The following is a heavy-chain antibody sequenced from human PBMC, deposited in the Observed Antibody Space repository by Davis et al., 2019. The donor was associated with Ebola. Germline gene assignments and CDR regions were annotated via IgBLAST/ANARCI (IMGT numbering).Heavy chain of an antibody. CDR3: ARDSNYNFWSGYYSHAWFDP. V-gene: IGHV4-61*02. J-gene: IGHJ5*02. CDR1: GGSISSSSYY. D-gene: IGHD3-3*01. Sequence: PSETLSLTCTVSGGSISSSSYYWGWIRQPAGKGLEWIGRIYTSGSTNYNPSLKSRVTMSVDTSKNQFSLKLSSVTAADTAVYYCARDSNYNFWSGYYSHAWFDPWGQGTLVTVSS. CDR2: IYTSGST.